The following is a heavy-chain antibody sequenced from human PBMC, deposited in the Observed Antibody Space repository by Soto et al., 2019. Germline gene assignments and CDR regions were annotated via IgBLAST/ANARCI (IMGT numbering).Heavy chain of an antibody. CDR2: IIPLFGTA. CDR1: GGTFSKYT. V-gene: IGHV1-69*13. D-gene: IGHD3-22*01. CDR3: ARQFDYDTSGYYYAY. Sequence: GASVKVSCKASGGTFSKYTIDWVRQAPGEGLEWMGGIIPLFGTANYAQKFQGRVTITADEVTSTAYMELRSLRSEDTALYYCARQFDYDTSGYYYAYWGQGTLVTV. J-gene: IGHJ4*02.